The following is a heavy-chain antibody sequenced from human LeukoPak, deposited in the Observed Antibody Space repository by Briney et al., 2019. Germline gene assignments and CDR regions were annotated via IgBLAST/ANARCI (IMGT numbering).Heavy chain of an antibody. CDR1: GYTLTELS. CDR2: FDAEDGET. Sequence: ASVKVSCKVSGYTLTELSMHWVRQAPGKGGEGMGGFDAEDGETIYAQKFQGRVTMTEDTSTDTAYMELSSLRSEDTAVYYCATEGITMVREPHWFDPWGQGTLVTVSS. V-gene: IGHV1-24*01. J-gene: IGHJ5*02. CDR3: ATEGITMVREPHWFDP. D-gene: IGHD3-10*01.